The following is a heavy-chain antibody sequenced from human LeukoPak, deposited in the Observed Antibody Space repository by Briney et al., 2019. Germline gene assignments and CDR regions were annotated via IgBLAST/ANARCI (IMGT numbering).Heavy chain of an antibody. Sequence: KPSETLSLTCTVSGGSISSYYWSWIRQPPGKGLEWIGYIYYSGSTNYNPSLKSRVTISVDTSKNQFSLKLSSVTAADTAVYYCARAKQWLVVPHWYFDLWGRGTLVTVSS. CDR1: GGSISSYY. V-gene: IGHV4-59*12. D-gene: IGHD6-19*01. CDR2: IYYSGST. CDR3: ARAKQWLVVPHWYFDL. J-gene: IGHJ2*01.